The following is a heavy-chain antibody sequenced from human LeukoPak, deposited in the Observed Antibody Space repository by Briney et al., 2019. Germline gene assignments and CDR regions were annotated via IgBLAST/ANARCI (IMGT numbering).Heavy chain of an antibody. Sequence: GGSLRLSCAASGFTVSSNYMSWVRQAPGKGLEWVSVIYSGGSTYYADSVKGRFTISRDNSKNTLYLQMNSLRAEDTAVYYCARVRDGYNYWYFDCWGQGTLVTVSS. J-gene: IGHJ4*02. CDR3: ARVRDGYNYWYFDC. CDR2: IYSGGST. CDR1: GFTVSSNY. D-gene: IGHD5-12*01. V-gene: IGHV3-66*01.